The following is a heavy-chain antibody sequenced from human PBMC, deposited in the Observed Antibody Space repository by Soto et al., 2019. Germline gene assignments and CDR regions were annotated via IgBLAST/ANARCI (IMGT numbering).Heavy chain of an antibody. Sequence: ASVKVSCKASGYTFTYRYLHWVRQAPGQALEWMGWITPFNGNTNYAQKFQDRVTITRDRSMSTAYMELSSLRSEDTAMYYCATDSSSRPDYYYMDVWGKGTTVTVSS. D-gene: IGHD6-6*01. CDR3: ATDSSSRPDYYYMDV. CDR1: GYTFTYRY. CDR2: ITPFNGNT. J-gene: IGHJ6*03. V-gene: IGHV1-45*02.